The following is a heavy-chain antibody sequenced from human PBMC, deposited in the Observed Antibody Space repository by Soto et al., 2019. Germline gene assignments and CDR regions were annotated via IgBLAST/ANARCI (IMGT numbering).Heavy chain of an antibody. J-gene: IGHJ4*02. V-gene: IGHV3-23*01. D-gene: IGHD6-6*01. CDR2: ISGSGGST. CDR3: ANLYSSSSADSNDY. CDR1: GFTFSSYA. Sequence: GGSLRLSCAASGFTFSSYAMSWVRQAPGKGLEWVSAISGSGGSTYYADSVKGRFTISRDNSKNTLYLQMNSLRAEDTAVYYCANLYSSSSADSNDYWGQGTLVTVSS.